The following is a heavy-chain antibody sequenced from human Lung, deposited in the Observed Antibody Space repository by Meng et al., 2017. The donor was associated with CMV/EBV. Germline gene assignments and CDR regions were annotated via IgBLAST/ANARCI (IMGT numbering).Heavy chain of an antibody. Sequence: SVNVSCKPSGYTFTSYEINWMRQATGQGLEWMGWMNPNSCNTAYAPQFQGRLTMTRTTSINSAYMDLSSLRSEDTAIYYCTGGRGSTHKGNWFDTWGQGXMVTVSS. D-gene: IGHD3-10*01. V-gene: IGHV1-8*01. CDR3: TGGRGSTHKGNWFDT. CDR2: MNPNSCNT. CDR1: GYTFTSYE. J-gene: IGHJ5*02.